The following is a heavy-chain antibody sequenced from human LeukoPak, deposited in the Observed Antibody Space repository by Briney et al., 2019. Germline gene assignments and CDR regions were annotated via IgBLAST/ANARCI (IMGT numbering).Heavy chain of an antibody. D-gene: IGHD6-19*01. V-gene: IGHV4-34*01. CDR2: INHSGST. CDR3: ARHLPDIAVAGMGFDY. Sequence: SETLSLTCAVYGGSFSGYYWSWIRQPPGKGLEWIGEINHSGSTNYNPSLKSRVTISVDTSKNQFSPKLSSVTAADTAVYYCARHLPDIAVAGMGFDYWGQGTLVTVSS. CDR1: GGSFSGYY. J-gene: IGHJ4*02.